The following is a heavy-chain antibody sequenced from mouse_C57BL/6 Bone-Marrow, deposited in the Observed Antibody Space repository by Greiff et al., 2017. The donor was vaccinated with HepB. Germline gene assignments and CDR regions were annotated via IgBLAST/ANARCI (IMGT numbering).Heavy chain of an antibody. CDR1: GFTFSSYA. CDR2: ISDGGSYT. CDR3: AREYDYDEFAY. V-gene: IGHV5-4*03. D-gene: IGHD2-4*01. J-gene: IGHJ3*01. Sequence: EVMLVESGGGLVKPGGSLKLSCAASGFTFSSYAMSWVRQTPEKRLEWVATISDGGSYTYYPDNVKGRFTISRDNAKNNLYLQMSHLKSEDTAMYYCAREYDYDEFAYWGQGTLVTVSA.